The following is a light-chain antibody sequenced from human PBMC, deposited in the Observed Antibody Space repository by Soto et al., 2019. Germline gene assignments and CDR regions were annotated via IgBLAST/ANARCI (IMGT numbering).Light chain of an antibody. CDR1: SSDVGSNNL. Sequence: QSALTQPASVSGSPGQSITISCTGTSSDVGSNNLVSWYQQHPGKAPKLMIYDDTKRPSGISNRFAGSKSDNTASLTISGLQAEDEADYYCCSYAATNTLVFGAGTKLTVL. CDR3: CSYAATNTLV. V-gene: IGLV2-23*01. CDR2: DDT. J-gene: IGLJ3*02.